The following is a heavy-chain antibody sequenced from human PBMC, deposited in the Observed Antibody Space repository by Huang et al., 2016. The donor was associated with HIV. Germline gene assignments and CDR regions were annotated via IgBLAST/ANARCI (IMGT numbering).Heavy chain of an antibody. J-gene: IGHJ4*02. CDR3: ARGSLEYSVSSSLDY. CDR1: GGPFRSYS. D-gene: IGHD4-4*01. CDR2: LMPVFDSP. Sequence: QVQLLQSGAKVKKPGSSVKVSCKASGGPFRSYSIAWVRQAPGQGLEWMASLMPVFDSPNYAQKLQGRVRVTADESTSTVYMELRDLRPDDTAVYFCARGSLEYSVSSSLDYWGQGTHVTVSS. V-gene: IGHV1-69*13.